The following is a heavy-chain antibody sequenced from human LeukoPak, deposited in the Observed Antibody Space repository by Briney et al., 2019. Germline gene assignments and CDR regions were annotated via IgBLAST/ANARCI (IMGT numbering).Heavy chain of an antibody. J-gene: IGHJ4*02. Sequence: PGGSLRLSCAVSGFTFTSYSMNWVRQAPGKGLEWVSSISSSSSYIYYADSVKGRFNISRDNAKNSLYLQMNSLRAEDTAVYYCARHGITMIVVGHNDYWGQGTLVTVSS. V-gene: IGHV3-21*01. D-gene: IGHD3-22*01. CDR2: ISSSSSYI. CDR1: GFTFTSYS. CDR3: ARHGITMIVVGHNDY.